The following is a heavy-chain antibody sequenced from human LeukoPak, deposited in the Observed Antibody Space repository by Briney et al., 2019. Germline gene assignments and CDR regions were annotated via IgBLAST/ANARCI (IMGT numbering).Heavy chain of an antibody. J-gene: IGHJ6*04. Sequence: GGSLRLSCAASGFTFSDYYMSWIRQAPGKGLEWVSYISSSSSYTNYADSVKGRFTISRDNSKNTLYLQMNSLRAEDTAVYYCAKAYGDHYYYYGMDVWGKGTTVTVSS. D-gene: IGHD4-17*01. V-gene: IGHV3-11*05. CDR1: GFTFSDYY. CDR2: ISSSSSYT. CDR3: AKAYGDHYYYYGMDV.